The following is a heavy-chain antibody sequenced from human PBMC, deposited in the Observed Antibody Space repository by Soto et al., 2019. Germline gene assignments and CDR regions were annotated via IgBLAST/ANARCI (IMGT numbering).Heavy chain of an antibody. CDR1: GGTFSIYA. CDR3: ARGVHYDSSGYYYFY. CDR2: IIPLLGTA. V-gene: IGHV1-69*13. D-gene: IGHD3-22*01. Sequence: SVKVSCKASGGTFSIYAIDWVRQAPGQGLEWMGGIIPLLGTANYAQNFQGRITITADESTNTAYMELRSLRSEDTAVYYCARGVHYDSSGYYYFYWGQGTLVTVSS. J-gene: IGHJ4*02.